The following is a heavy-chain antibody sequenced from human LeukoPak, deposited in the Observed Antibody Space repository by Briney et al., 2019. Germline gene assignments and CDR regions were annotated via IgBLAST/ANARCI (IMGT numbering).Heavy chain of an antibody. Sequence: GRSLRLSCAASGFTFSTYAMHWVRQAPGKGLEWVAAISYDGSNKNYADSVKGRFTISRDNSKNTLYLQMNSLRAEDTAVYYCARGVRIAVAGYIDYWGQGTLVTASS. D-gene: IGHD6-19*01. CDR3: ARGVRIAVAGYIDY. CDR1: GFTFSTYA. CDR2: ISYDGSNK. V-gene: IGHV3-30*04. J-gene: IGHJ4*02.